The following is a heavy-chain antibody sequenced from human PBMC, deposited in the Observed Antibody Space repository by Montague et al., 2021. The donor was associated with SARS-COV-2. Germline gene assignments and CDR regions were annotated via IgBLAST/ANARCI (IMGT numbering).Heavy chain of an antibody. J-gene: IGHJ4*02. CDR2: ISNGGRT. Sequence: SETLSLTCSVSGGSFDSDNFLWGWIRQPPGKRLEWIGVISNGGRTFDNPSLKSRVTISVHTSRNQLSLNVKSVTAADTAVYYCARHRRHDVVTYYPDFWGQGILVTVSS. CDR1: GGSFDSDNFL. D-gene: IGHD3-10*01. V-gene: IGHV4-39*01. CDR3: ARHRRHDVVTYYPDF.